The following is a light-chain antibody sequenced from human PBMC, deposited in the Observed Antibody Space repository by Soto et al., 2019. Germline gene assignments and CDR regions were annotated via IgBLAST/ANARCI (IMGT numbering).Light chain of an antibody. CDR2: EVT. J-gene: IGLJ1*01. Sequence: QSVLTQPPSASGSPGQSVTISCTGTSSDVGGYNYVSWYQQHPGKAPKLMIYEVTKRPSGVPDRFSGSKSGNTASLTVSGLQAGDEGDYYCSSYTSSSTLVFGTGTKVTVL. CDR1: SSDVGGYNY. V-gene: IGLV2-8*01. CDR3: SSYTSSSTLV.